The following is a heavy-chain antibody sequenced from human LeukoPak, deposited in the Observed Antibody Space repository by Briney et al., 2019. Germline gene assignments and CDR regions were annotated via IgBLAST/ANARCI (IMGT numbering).Heavy chain of an antibody. CDR1: GFTFSTYA. CDR2: ISGSGGST. Sequence: GGSLRLSCAASGFTFSTYAMSWVRRASGKGLEWVSAISGSGGSTYYADSVKGRFTISRDNSKNTLYLQMNSLRAEDTAVYYCAKEGTMVRDFDYWGQGTLVTVSS. V-gene: IGHV3-23*01. D-gene: IGHD3-10*01. J-gene: IGHJ4*02. CDR3: AKEGTMVRDFDY.